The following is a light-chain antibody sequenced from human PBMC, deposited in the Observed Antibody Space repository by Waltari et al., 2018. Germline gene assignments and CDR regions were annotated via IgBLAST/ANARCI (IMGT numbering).Light chain of an antibody. CDR1: QSLLHSNGYTY. Sequence: DIVMTQSPLSLPVTPGEPASISCRSSQSLLHSNGYTYLDWYLQTPGQSQQLLIYLGSNRASGVPDRFSGSGSGTDFTLKISRVEAEDVGVYYCMQALQTPRTFGQGTKVEIK. CDR2: LGS. CDR3: MQALQTPRT. V-gene: IGKV2-28*01. J-gene: IGKJ1*01.